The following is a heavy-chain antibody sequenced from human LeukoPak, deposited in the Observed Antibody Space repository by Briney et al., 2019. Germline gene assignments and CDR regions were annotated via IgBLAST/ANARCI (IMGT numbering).Heavy chain of an antibody. D-gene: IGHD5-12*01. J-gene: IGHJ4*02. Sequence: ASVKVSCKASGYTFTSYGICWVRQAPGQGLEWMGWISAYNGNINYAQSLQGRVTMTTDTSTSTAYMELRSLRSDDTAVYYCARDDLYSGNDYDCWGQGTLVTVSS. CDR2: ISAYNGNI. CDR3: ARDDLYSGNDYDC. V-gene: IGHV1-18*01. CDR1: GYTFTSYG.